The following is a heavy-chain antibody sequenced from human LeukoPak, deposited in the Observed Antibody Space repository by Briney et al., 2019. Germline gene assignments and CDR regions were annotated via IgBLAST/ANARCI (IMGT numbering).Heavy chain of an antibody. Sequence: SETLSLTCTVSGCSISNYYWSWIRQPPGKGLEWIGYISYSGSSSYDPSLNPSLKSRVTISVDTSKNQFSLKLTSVTAADTAIYYCARAPVLYYFDYWGQGTLVTVSS. V-gene: IGHV4-59*01. CDR1: GCSISNYY. CDR3: ARAPVLYYFDY. J-gene: IGHJ4*02. D-gene: IGHD2-8*01. CDR2: ISYSGSS.